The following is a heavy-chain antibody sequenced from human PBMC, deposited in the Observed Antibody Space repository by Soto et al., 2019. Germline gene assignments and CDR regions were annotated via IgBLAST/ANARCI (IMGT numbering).Heavy chain of an antibody. Sequence: EASVKVSCKASGGTFSSYAISWVRQAPGQGLEWMGGIIPIFGTANYAQKFQGRVTITADESTSTAYMELSSLRSEDTAVYYCARATGCSGGSCPLGWFDPWGQGTLVTVSS. CDR1: GGTFSSYA. CDR2: IIPIFGTA. CDR3: ARATGCSGGSCPLGWFDP. J-gene: IGHJ5*02. D-gene: IGHD2-15*01. V-gene: IGHV1-69*13.